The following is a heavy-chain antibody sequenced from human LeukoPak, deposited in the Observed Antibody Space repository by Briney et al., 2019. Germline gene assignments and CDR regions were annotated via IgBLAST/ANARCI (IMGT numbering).Heavy chain of an antibody. CDR3: ARDSVHGQNWFDP. CDR2: ISSSSSPI. J-gene: IGHJ5*02. V-gene: IGHV3-48*02. Sequence: GGSLRLSCAASGFTFSNYGMNWVRQAPGKGLEWVSYISSSSSPIYYTESVKGRFTISRDNVDNSLYLQMTSLRDEDTAVYYCARDSVHGQNWFDPWGQGTLVTVSS. D-gene: IGHD1-1*01. CDR1: GFTFSNYG.